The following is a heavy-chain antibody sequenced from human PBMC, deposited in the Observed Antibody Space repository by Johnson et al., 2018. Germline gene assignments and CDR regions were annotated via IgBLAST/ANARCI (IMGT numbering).Heavy chain of an antibody. J-gene: IGHJ6*02. Sequence: VQLVESGGGLVKPGGSLRLSCAASGFTFSSYNMNWVRQAPGRGLEWVSFISSSSTYTFYADSVKGRFTISRDNAKNSLYLKMNSLRAEDTAVYYCARDDPAVRWLEWVLHGMDVWGQGTTVTVSS. CDR1: GFTFSSYN. V-gene: IGHV3-21*01. CDR2: ISSSSTYT. CDR3: ARDDPAVRWLEWVLHGMDV. D-gene: IGHD3-3*01.